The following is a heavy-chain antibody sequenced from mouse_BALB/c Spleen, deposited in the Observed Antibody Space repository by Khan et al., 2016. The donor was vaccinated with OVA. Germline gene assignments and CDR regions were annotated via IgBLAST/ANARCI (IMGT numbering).Heavy chain of an antibody. CDR2: ISSGSTYT. Sequence: EVELVESGGGLVKPGGSLKLSCAASGFPFNTYTMSWVRQTPEKRLEWVATISSGSTYTYYPDSVKGRFTISRDNAKHTLYLKMSSLKPDDTALYYCTSVGNHAHWYFDVWGAGTTITVSS. CDR1: GFPFNTYT. J-gene: IGHJ1*01. D-gene: IGHD2-1*01. CDR3: TSVGNHAHWYFDV. V-gene: IGHV5-6-4*01.